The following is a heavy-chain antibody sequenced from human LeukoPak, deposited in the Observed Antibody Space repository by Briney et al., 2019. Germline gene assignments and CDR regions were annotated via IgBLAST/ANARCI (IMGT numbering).Heavy chain of an antibody. D-gene: IGHD6-13*01. Sequence: SETLSLTCTVSGDSISSYYWSWIRQPAGKGLEWIGRIYTSGNTKYNPSLKSRVTMSLDTSKNQFSLKLSSVTAADTAVYYCARGYSSSWLYYFDYWGQGTLVTVSS. CDR1: GDSISSYY. CDR3: ARGYSSSWLYYFDY. V-gene: IGHV4-4*07. J-gene: IGHJ4*02. CDR2: IYTSGNT.